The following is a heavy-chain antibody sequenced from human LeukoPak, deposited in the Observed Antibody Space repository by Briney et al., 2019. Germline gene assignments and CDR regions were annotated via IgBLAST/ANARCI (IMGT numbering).Heavy chain of an antibody. Sequence: SETLSLTCTVSGGSISSGDYYWSWLRQPPGKGLEWIGYIYYSGSTYYNPSLKSRVTISVDTSKNQFSLKLSSVTAADTAVYYCASNRPSQQLVLAFDIWGQGTMVTVSS. CDR3: ASNRPSQQLVLAFDI. CDR2: IYYSGST. V-gene: IGHV4-30-4*01. CDR1: GGSISSGDYY. J-gene: IGHJ3*02. D-gene: IGHD6-13*01.